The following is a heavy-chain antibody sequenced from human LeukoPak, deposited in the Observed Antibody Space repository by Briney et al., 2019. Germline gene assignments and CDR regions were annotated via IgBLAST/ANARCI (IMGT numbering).Heavy chain of an antibody. CDR1: GFTFSSNY. J-gene: IGHJ3*02. CDR3: ASKDCSGGSCYSDGAFDI. D-gene: IGHD2-15*01. V-gene: IGHV3-53*04. CDR2: IYSGGST. Sequence: GGSLRLSCAASGFTFSSNYMSWVRQAPGKGLEWVSVIYSGGSTYYADSVKGRFTISRHNSKNTLYLQMNSLRAEDTAVYYCASKDCSGGSCYSDGAFDIWGQGTMVTVSS.